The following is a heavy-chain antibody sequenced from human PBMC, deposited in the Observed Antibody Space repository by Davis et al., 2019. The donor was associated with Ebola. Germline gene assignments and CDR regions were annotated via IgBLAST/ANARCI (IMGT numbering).Heavy chain of an antibody. Sequence: SETLSLTCNVSGGSISSDFWTWIRQPPGKGLEWIGYIYYSGSTYYNPSLKSRVTISVDTSKNQFSLKLSSVTAADPAVYYCARGRTMVDYWGQGTLVTVSS. CDR1: GGSISSDF. CDR2: IYYSGST. J-gene: IGHJ4*02. CDR3: ARGRTMVDY. V-gene: IGHV4-59*12. D-gene: IGHD3-10*01.